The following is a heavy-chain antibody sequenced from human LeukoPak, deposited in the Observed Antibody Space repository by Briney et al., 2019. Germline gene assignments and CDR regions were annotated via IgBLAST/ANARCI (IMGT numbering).Heavy chain of an antibody. CDR2: IYYSGST. D-gene: IGHD5-12*01. CDR1: GGSISSYY. Sequence: SETLSLTCTVSGGSISSYYWSWIRQPPGKGLEWIGYIYYSGSTYYNPSLKSRVTISVDTSKNQFSLKLSSVTAADTAVYYCAREGMVATRGWYFDYWDQGTLVTVSS. V-gene: IGHV4-59*06. J-gene: IGHJ4*02. CDR3: AREGMVATRGWYFDY.